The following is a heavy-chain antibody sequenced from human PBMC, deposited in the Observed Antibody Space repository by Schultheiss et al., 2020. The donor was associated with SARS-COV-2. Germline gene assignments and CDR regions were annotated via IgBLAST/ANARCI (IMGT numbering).Heavy chain of an antibody. V-gene: IGHV1-2*02. CDR3: ARLDPVAETFDY. D-gene: IGHD6-19*01. CDR2: MNPNSGNT. CDR1: GYTFTGYY. J-gene: IGHJ4*02. Sequence: ASVKVSCKASGYTFTGYYMHWVRQAPGQGLEWMGWMNPNSGNTGYAQKFQGRVTMTRDTSISTAYMELSRLRSDDTAVYYCARLDPVAETFDYWGQGTLVTVSS.